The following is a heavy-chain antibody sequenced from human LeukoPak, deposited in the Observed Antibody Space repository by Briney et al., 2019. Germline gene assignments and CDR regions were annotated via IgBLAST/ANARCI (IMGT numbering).Heavy chain of an antibody. CDR1: GYTFTSYG. CDR2: ISAYNGNT. J-gene: IGHJ4*02. CDR3: ARGGRLRFLEWFSPLDY. D-gene: IGHD3-3*01. V-gene: IGHV1-18*01. Sequence: ASVKVSCKASGYTFTSYGISWVRQAPGQGLEWMGRISAYNGNTNYAQKLQGRVTMTTDTSTSTAYMELGSLRSDDTAVYYCARGGRLRFLEWFSPLDYWGQGTLVTVSS.